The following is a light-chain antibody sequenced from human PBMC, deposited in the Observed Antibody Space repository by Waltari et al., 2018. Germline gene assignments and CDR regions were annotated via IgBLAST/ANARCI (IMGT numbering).Light chain of an antibody. J-gene: IGKJ2*01. CDR2: AAS. CDR3: QQSYSTPLF. Sequence: MTQSPLSLPVTLGQPASISCRPSQSLVYSDGNTYLNWFQQKPGKAPKLLIYAASSLQSGVPSRFSGSGSGTDFTLTISSLQPEDFATYYCQQSYSTPLFFGQGTKLEIK. V-gene: IGKV1-39*01. CDR1: QSLVYSDGNTY.